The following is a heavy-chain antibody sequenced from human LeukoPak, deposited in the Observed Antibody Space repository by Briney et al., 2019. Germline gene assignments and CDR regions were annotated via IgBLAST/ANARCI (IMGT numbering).Heavy chain of an antibody. Sequence: SQTLSLTCAVSVGSLSSGGYSWSWIRQPPGKGLEWIGYIYHSGSTYYNPSLRSRVTISVDRSKNQFSLKLSSVTAADTAVYYCARKDYAEAYFDYWGQGTLVTVSS. V-gene: IGHV4-30-2*01. CDR2: IYHSGST. D-gene: IGHD4-17*01. CDR3: ARKDYAEAYFDY. J-gene: IGHJ4*02. CDR1: VGSLSSGGYS.